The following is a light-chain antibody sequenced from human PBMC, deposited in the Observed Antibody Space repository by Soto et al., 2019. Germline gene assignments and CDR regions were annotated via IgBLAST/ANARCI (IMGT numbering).Light chain of an antibody. CDR1: SSDVGAYNY. CDR3: SSYTSTMPWV. J-gene: IGLJ3*02. V-gene: IGLV2-14*01. Sequence: QSALTQPASVSGSPGQSITISCTGTSSDVGAYNYVSWYQHHPGKAPKLMIYEVSNRPSGVSNRFSGSKSGNTASLTISGLQAEDEADYYCSSYTSTMPWVFGGGTKLTVL. CDR2: EVS.